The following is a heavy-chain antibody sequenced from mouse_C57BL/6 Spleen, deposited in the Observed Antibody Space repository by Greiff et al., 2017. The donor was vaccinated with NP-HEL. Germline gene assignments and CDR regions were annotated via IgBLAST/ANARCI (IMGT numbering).Heavy chain of an antibody. V-gene: IGHV1-42*01. J-gene: IGHJ2*01. Sequence: EVQLVESGPELVKPGASVKISCKASGYSFTGYYMNWVKQSPEKSLEWIGEINPSTGGTTYNQKFKAKATLTVDKSSSTAYMQLKSLTSEDSAVYYCARYGFDYWGQGTTLTVSS. CDR2: INPSTGGT. D-gene: IGHD1-1*01. CDR1: GYSFTGYY. CDR3: ARYGFDY.